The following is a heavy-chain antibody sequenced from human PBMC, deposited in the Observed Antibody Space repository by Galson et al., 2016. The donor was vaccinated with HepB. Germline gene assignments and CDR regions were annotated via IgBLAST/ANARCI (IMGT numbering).Heavy chain of an antibody. V-gene: IGHV3-13*01. D-gene: IGHD5-12*01. CDR3: AKGAYNTRGYRGYDLDY. CDR2: IGVAGDT. J-gene: IGHJ4*02. CDR1: GFTFSSYD. Sequence: SLRLSCAASGFTFSSYDMHWVRQGTGIGLEWVSGIGVAGDTYYPGSVKGRFTISRENAKNTLMLQMDSLRAGDTAVYYCAKGAYNTRGYRGYDLDYWGQGTVVTVSS.